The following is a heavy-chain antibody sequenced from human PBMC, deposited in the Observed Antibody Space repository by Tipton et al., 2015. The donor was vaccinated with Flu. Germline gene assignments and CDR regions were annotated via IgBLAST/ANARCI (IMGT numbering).Heavy chain of an antibody. D-gene: IGHD6-6*01. Sequence: TLSLTCTVSGGSISNSSYYWGWIRQPPGKGLEWIGSIYYSGSTYYNPSLKSRVTISVDTSKNQFSLKLSSVTAADTAVYYCARRVAARLNWFDPWGQGTLVTVSS. CDR3: ARRVAARLNWFDP. CDR2: IYYSGST. CDR1: GGSISNSSYY. J-gene: IGHJ5*02. V-gene: IGHV4-39*01.